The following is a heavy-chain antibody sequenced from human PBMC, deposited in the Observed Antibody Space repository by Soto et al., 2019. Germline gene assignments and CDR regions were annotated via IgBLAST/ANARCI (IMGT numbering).Heavy chain of an antibody. Sequence: ASVKVSCKASGYTFTSYGISWVRQAPGQGLEWMGWISAYNGNTNYAQKLQGRVTMTTDTSTSTAYMELRSLRSDDTAVYYCARASYDFWSGYSYYYMDVWGKGTTVTVSS. D-gene: IGHD3-3*01. V-gene: IGHV1-18*01. CDR3: ARASYDFWSGYSYYYMDV. CDR1: GYTFTSYG. J-gene: IGHJ6*03. CDR2: ISAYNGNT.